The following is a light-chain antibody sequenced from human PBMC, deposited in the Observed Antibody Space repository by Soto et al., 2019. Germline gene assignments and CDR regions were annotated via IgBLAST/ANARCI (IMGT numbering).Light chain of an antibody. Sequence: QSVLTQPPSVSGSPGQSVTISCTGTSSDVGRNNRVSWFQQPPGTAPKLMIYEVSNRPSGVPDRFSGSKSGNTASLTISGLQAEDVADYYCSSYTSSSTYVFGTGTKLTVL. CDR1: SSDVGRNNR. J-gene: IGLJ1*01. V-gene: IGLV2-18*02. CDR3: SSYTSSSTYV. CDR2: EVS.